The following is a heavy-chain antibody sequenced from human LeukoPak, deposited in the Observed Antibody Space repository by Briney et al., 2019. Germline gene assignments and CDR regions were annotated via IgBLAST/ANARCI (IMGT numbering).Heavy chain of an antibody. V-gene: IGHV4-61*01. Sequence: SETLSLTCTVSGGSISSSSYYWSWIRQPPGKGLEWIGYIYYSGSTNYNPSLKSRVTISVDTSKNQFSLKLSSVTAADTAVYYCARIKNEPLYDFWSGYPTVHYHYMDVWGKGTTVTVSS. CDR2: IYYSGST. D-gene: IGHD3-3*01. CDR3: ARIKNEPLYDFWSGYPTVHYHYMDV. J-gene: IGHJ6*03. CDR1: GGSISSSSYY.